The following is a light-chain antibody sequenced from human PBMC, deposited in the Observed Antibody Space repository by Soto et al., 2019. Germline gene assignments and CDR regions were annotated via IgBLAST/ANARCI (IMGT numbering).Light chain of an antibody. CDR2: GAS. J-gene: IGKJ1*01. Sequence: EIVLTRSPGTLSLSPGDRAALSCRASHSLSSSSLAWYLQKPGQAPRLLIYGASSRATGIPERFSGSGSGTDFILTISTLEPEDFAVYYCQQYDTSPPWTFGQGTRVEFK. V-gene: IGKV3-20*01. CDR1: HSLSSSS. CDR3: QQYDTSPPWT.